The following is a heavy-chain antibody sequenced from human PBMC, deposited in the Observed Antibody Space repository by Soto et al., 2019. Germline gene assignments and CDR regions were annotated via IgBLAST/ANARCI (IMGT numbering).Heavy chain of an antibody. V-gene: IGHV4-59*01. CDR1: GGSISSYY. J-gene: IGHJ5*02. Sequence: PSETLALTCTVSGGSISSYYWSWIRQPPGKGLEWIGYIYYSGSTNYNPSLKSRVTISVDTSKNQFSLKLSSVTAADTAVYYCARLLYYYDSSGYPFDPWGQGTLVTGSS. CDR3: ARLLYYYDSSGYPFDP. CDR2: IYYSGST. D-gene: IGHD3-22*01.